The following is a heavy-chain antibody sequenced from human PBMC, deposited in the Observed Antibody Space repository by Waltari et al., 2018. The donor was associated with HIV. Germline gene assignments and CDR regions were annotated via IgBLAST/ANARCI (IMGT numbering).Heavy chain of an antibody. D-gene: IGHD6-13*01. CDR2: ISAYKGNT. Sequence: VQLVQSGPEVKKPGASVKVSCTDSGYTFTSSGISWARQAPGQGLEWMGWISAYKGNTNYAQKLQGRVTMTTDTSTSTAYMELRSLRSDDTAVYYCARDSEGSSWYAYYWGQGTLVTVSS. CDR1: GYTFTSSG. V-gene: IGHV1-18*01. J-gene: IGHJ4*02. CDR3: ARDSEGSSWYAYY.